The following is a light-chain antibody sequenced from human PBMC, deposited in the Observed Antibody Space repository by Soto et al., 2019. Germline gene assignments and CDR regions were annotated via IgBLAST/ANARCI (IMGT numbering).Light chain of an antibody. V-gene: IGLV7-46*01. Sequence: QTVVTQEPSLTVSPGGTVTLTCGSSTGAVTSGQYPYWFQQKPGQAPRTLIYDTSNRHSWTPARFSGSLLGGKAALTLSGAQPEDEAEYYCLLFYDDDWVFGGGTQLTVL. CDR1: TGAVTSGQY. J-gene: IGLJ3*02. CDR3: LLFYDDDWV. CDR2: DTS.